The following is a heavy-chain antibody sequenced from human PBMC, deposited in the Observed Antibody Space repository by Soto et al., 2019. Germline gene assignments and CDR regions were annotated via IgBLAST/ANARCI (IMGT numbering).Heavy chain of an antibody. J-gene: IGHJ4*02. D-gene: IGHD3-10*01. CDR2: IKQDVSET. V-gene: IGHV3-7*01. CDR1: GFTFSSYW. Sequence: PGGSLTLSCEASGFTFSSYWMSWVRQAPGKGLEWVANIKQDVSETYYVDSVKGRCTISRDNAKNSLYLQMNSLRAEDTAVYYCATLRVPMVRGPFDFWDQGTMVTVSS. CDR3: ATLRVPMVRGPFDF.